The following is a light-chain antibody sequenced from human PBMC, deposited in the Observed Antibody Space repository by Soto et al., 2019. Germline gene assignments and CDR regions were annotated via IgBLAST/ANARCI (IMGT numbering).Light chain of an antibody. CDR2: DAA. CDR1: QGVSAC. J-gene: IGKJ2*01. V-gene: IGKV1-39*01. Sequence: DIQMTQSPSSLSASVGDRVTITCRASQGVSACLLWYQQTQGKAPKLLIYDAANLLGGVPSRFSGSGSGTNFTLPISSLQPEDVGTYYCQQSYKTPHTFGQGTKLETK. CDR3: QQSYKTPHT.